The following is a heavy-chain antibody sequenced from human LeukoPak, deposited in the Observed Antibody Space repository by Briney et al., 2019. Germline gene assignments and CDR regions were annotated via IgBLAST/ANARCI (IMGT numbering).Heavy chain of an antibody. J-gene: IGHJ1*01. CDR2: IYYSGST. CDR1: GGSISSYY. D-gene: IGHD2-2*02. Sequence: SETLSLTCTVSGGSISSYYWSWIRQPPGKGLEWLGHIYYSGSTYYNPSLKSRVTISVDTSKSQFSLKLSSVTAADTAVYYCARRARGYCSSTSCYNLEYFQHWGQGTLVTVSS. CDR3: ARRARGYCSSTSCYNLEYFQH. V-gene: IGHV4-59*08.